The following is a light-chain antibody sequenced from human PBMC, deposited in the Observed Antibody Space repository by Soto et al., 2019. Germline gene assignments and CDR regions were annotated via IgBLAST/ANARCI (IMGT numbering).Light chain of an antibody. CDR2: DAS. CDR3: QQYDNLPPFT. CDR1: QDISKY. V-gene: IGKV1-33*01. Sequence: DIQMTQSPSSLYASVGDRVTITWQASQDISKYLNWYQQKPGKAPKLLIYDASNLETGVPSRFTGSGSGTDFTFTISSLQPEDIATYYCQQYDNLPPFTFGPGTKVDIK. J-gene: IGKJ3*01.